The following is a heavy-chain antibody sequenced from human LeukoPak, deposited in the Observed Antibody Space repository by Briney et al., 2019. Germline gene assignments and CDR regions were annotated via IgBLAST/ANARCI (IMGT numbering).Heavy chain of an antibody. V-gene: IGHV1-69*01. CDR3: ARNPYAMVARFDY. CDR2: IIPIFGTA. Sequence: ASVKVSCKASGGTFSSYAISWVRQAPGQGLEWMGGIIPIFGTANYAQKFQGRVTITADESTSTAYMELSSLRSEDTAVYYCARNPYAMVARFDYWGQGTLVTVSS. J-gene: IGHJ4*02. D-gene: IGHD5-18*01. CDR1: GGTFSSYA.